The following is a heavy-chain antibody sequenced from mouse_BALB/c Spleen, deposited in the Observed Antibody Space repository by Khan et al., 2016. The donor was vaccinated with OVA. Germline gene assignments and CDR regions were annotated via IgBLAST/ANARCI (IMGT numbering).Heavy chain of an antibody. CDR1: GYSITSGYA. V-gene: IGHV3-2*02. J-gene: IGHJ4*01. CDR2: ISYSGST. Sequence: EVQLVESGPGLVKPSQSLSLTCTVTGYSITSGYAWNWIRQFPGNKLEWMGYISYSGSTSYNPSLRSRISITRDTSKNQFFLQLNSVTTEDTATYYGARKNYYGYAMDCWGQGTSVTVSS. CDR3: ARKNYYGYAMDC. D-gene: IGHD1-1*01.